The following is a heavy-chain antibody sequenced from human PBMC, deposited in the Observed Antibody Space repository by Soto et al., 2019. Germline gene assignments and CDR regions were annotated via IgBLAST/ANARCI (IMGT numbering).Heavy chain of an antibody. D-gene: IGHD2-15*01. CDR3: AKEWIKWGTYGGTDY. CDR2: ISYDGSNK. CDR1: RFTFSSYA. Sequence: QVQLVESGGGVVQPGTSLRLSCAASRFTFSSYAMHWVRQVPGKGLEWVAGISYDGSNKYYGESVKGRITISRDNSKNTLYLQVNSLRAEDTAVYYCAKEWIKWGTYGGTDYWGQGTLVTVSS. J-gene: IGHJ4*02. V-gene: IGHV3-30*18.